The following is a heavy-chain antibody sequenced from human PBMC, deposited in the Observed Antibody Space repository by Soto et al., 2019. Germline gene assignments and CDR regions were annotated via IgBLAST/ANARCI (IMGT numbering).Heavy chain of an antibody. CDR1: GFTFGNFA. Sequence: EVQVIESGGGLVQPGGSLRLSCATSGFTFGNFAMSWVRQAPGRGLEWVSGMSSDSSTTYYGDSVKGRFTISRDTSKNTLYLQMNSLRAEDTAVYYCAKNKERELPRIIDYWGQGTLVTVSS. V-gene: IGHV3-23*01. CDR3: AKNKERELPRIIDY. D-gene: IGHD1-7*01. J-gene: IGHJ4*02. CDR2: MSSDSSTT.